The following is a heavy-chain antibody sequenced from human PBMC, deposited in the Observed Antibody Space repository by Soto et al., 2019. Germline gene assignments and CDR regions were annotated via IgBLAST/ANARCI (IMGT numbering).Heavy chain of an antibody. V-gene: IGHV4-39*01. J-gene: IGHJ6*02. D-gene: IGHD3-10*01. Sequence: QLQLQESGPGLVKPSETLSLTCTVSGGSISSSSYYWGWIRQPPGKGLEWIGSIYYSGSTYYNPSLKSRVTISVDTAENQFSLKLSSVTAADTAVYYCARTPGLEFGELLRRNGIDYYGMDVWGQGTTVTVSS. CDR3: ARTPGLEFGELLRRNGIDYYGMDV. CDR1: GGSISSSSYY. CDR2: IYYSGST.